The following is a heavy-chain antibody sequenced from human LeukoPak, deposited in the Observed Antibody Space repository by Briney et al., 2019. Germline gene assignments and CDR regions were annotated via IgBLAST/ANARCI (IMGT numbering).Heavy chain of an antibody. Sequence: GGSLRLSCAASGFTFSSYEMNWVRQASGKGLEWVSYISSSGSTIYYADSVKGRFTISRDNAKNSLYLQMNSLRAEDTAVYYCASLSGSSDYWGQGTLVTVSS. CDR2: ISSSGSTI. D-gene: IGHD1-26*01. CDR1: GFTFSSYE. J-gene: IGHJ4*02. CDR3: ASLSGSSDY. V-gene: IGHV3-48*03.